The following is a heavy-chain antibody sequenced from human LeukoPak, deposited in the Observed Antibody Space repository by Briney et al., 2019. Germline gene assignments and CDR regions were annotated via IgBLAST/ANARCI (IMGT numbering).Heavy chain of an antibody. CDR3: TRAAGITGTSRDNWFDP. CDR2: IWHDGNRK. D-gene: IGHD1/OR15-1a*01. J-gene: IGHJ5*02. Sequence: PGGSLRLSCAASGFTFSSYDMHWVRRAPGKGLEWVASIWHDGNRKYHADSVEGRFTISRDNPKNTVYVQMNSLRADGTAVYYCTRAAGITGTSRDNWFDPWGQGTLVIVSS. V-gene: IGHV3-33*01. CDR1: GFTFSSYD.